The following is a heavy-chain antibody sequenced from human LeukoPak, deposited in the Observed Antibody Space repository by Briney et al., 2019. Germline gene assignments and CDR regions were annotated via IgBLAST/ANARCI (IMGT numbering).Heavy chain of an antibody. J-gene: IGHJ6*03. Sequence: GGSLRLSCEASGFSFSDYGMHWVREAPGKGLEWVAFIRYNGDNKYYADSVKGRFTVSRDNSQSTLYLQMNSLRVEDTAVYYCAKRVVIRSTDYFYYYIHVWGKGTTVTVSS. CDR3: AKRVVIRSTDYFYYYIHV. V-gene: IGHV3-30*02. CDR2: IRYNGDNK. CDR1: GFSFSDYG. D-gene: IGHD3-3*01.